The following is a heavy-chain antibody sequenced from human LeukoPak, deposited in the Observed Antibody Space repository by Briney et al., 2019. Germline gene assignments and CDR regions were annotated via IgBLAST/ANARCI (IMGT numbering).Heavy chain of an antibody. CDR3: ANSPLPHLYSSSSGYFQH. CDR2: IYHSGST. CDR1: GYSISSGYY. D-gene: IGHD6-6*01. J-gene: IGHJ1*01. Sequence: SETLSLTCTVSGYSISSGYYWGWIRQPPGKGLEWIGSIYHSGSTYYNPSLKSRVTISVDTSKNQFSLKLSSVTAADTAVYYCANSPLPHLYSSSSGYFQHWGQGTLVTVSS. V-gene: IGHV4-38-2*02.